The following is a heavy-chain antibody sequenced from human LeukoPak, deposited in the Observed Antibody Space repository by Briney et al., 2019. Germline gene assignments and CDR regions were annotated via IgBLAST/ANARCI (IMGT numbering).Heavy chain of an antibody. D-gene: IGHD6-13*01. V-gene: IGHV4-39*07. CDR3: ARDGVSRPRAAAGTNWFDP. Sequence: SETLSLTCTVSGGSISSGSYYWGWIRQPPGKGLEWIGSIYYSGSTYNNPSIKSRVLKSRVTISVDTSKNQFSLELNSVTAADTAVYYCARDGVSRPRAAAGTNWFDPWGQGTLVTVSS. J-gene: IGHJ5*02. CDR1: GGSISSGSYY. CDR2: IYYSGST.